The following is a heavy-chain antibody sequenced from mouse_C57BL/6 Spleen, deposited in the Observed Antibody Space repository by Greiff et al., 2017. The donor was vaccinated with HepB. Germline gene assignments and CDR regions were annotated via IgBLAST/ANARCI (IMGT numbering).Heavy chain of an antibody. V-gene: IGHV1-66*01. CDR3: ASAVYYGNVFAY. J-gene: IGHJ3*01. D-gene: IGHD2-1*01. CDR1: GYSFTSYY. Sequence: QVQLKDSGPELVKPGASVKISCKASGYSFTSYYIHWVKQRPGQGLEWIGWIYPGSGNTKYNEKFKGKATLTADTSSSTAYMQLSSLTSEDSAVYYCASAVYYGNVFAYWGQGTLVTVSA. CDR2: IYPGSGNT.